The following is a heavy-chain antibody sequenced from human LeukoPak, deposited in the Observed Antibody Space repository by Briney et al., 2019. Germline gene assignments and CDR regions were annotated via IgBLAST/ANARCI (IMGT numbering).Heavy chain of an antibody. CDR2: IKRDGSGE. V-gene: IGHV3-7*01. Sequence: GGSLRLSCAASGLLFGSRCMSWIRQAPGKGLEWVANIKRDGSGEYYLDSVKGRFTISRDNAKNSLYLQMNSLRAEDTAVYYCASLLGDKTIFDFWGQGTLVTVSS. CDR1: GLLFGSRC. CDR3: ASLLGDKTIFDF. J-gene: IGHJ4*02. D-gene: IGHD1-26*01.